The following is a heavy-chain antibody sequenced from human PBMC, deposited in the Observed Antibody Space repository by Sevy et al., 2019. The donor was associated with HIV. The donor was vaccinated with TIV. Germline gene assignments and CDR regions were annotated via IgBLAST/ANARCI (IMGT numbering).Heavy chain of an antibody. CDR1: GFTFSDYY. J-gene: IGHJ4*02. CDR3: VGRPYSSAYSWSYHFDY. CDR2: ISGRSIAI. Sequence: GGSLRLSCAASGFTFSDYYMSWIRQAPGKGLEWISYISGRSIAIVYADSVKGRFAISRNNAKNSLYLHMDNLRAEDTAVYFCVGRPYSSAYSWSYHFDYWGQGTLVTVSS. V-gene: IGHV3-11*01. D-gene: IGHD3-16*01.